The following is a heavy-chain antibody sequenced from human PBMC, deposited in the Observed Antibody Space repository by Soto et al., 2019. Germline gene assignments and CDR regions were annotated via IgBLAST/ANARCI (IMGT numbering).Heavy chain of an antibody. Sequence: ASVKVSCKASGGTFSSYAISWVRQATGQGLEWIGWMNPNSGETGYAQKFQGRVTMTRSTSLSTAYLELSSLRSEDTAVYYCARVAVAARPRWYNWFDPWGQGTLVTVSS. CDR2: MNPNSGET. CDR3: ARVAVAARPRWYNWFDP. J-gene: IGHJ5*02. D-gene: IGHD6-19*01. CDR1: GGTFSSYA. V-gene: IGHV1-8*02.